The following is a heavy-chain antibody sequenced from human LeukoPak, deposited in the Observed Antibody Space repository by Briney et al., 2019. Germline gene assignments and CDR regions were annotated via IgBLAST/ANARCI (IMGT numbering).Heavy chain of an antibody. J-gene: IGHJ4*02. Sequence: GASVKVSCKASGYTFTGYYMHWVRQAPGQGLEWMGWISAYNGNTNYAQKLQGRVTMTTDTSTSTAYMELRSLRSDDTAVYYCARDGGYYDRSRHPTGIYWGQGTLVTVSS. D-gene: IGHD3-22*01. CDR3: ARDGGYYDRSRHPTGIY. CDR1: GYTFTGYY. CDR2: ISAYNGNT. V-gene: IGHV1-18*04.